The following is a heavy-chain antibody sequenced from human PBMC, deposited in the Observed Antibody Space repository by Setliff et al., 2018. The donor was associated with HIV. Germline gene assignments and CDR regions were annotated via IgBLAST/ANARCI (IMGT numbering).Heavy chain of an antibody. Sequence: SETLSLTCTVSGGSISSGAYHWSWIRQHPGKGLEWIGYIYYSGSTYYNPSLKSRVTISVDTSKTQFSLKLSSVTAADTAVYYCASGGDTASNWFDPWGQGTLVTVSS. J-gene: IGHJ5*02. CDR3: ASGGDTASNWFDP. V-gene: IGHV4-31*03. CDR2: IYYSGST. CDR1: GGSISSGAYH. D-gene: IGHD5-18*01.